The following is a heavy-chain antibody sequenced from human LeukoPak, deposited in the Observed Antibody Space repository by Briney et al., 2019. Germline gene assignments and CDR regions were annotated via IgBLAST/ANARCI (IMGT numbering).Heavy chain of an antibody. J-gene: IGHJ4*02. Sequence: ASVKVSCKVSGYSLRRLTMIWMRQSPGKGLELMGGFDPNEDATIYARKFQGRVTMTEDTSSDTAYMDLASLTSEDTAMYYCAIGSFAIGTGTFDSWGQGTLVTVSS. D-gene: IGHD1/OR15-1a*01. CDR2: FDPNEDAT. CDR1: GYSLRRLT. CDR3: AIGSFAIGTGTFDS. V-gene: IGHV1-24*01.